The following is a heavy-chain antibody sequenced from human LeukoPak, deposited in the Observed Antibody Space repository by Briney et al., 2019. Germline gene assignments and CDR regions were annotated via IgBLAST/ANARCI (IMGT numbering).Heavy chain of an antibody. D-gene: IGHD4-23*01. V-gene: IGHV3-74*01. Sequence: GGSLRLSCAASGFIFSNYWMNWVRQAPGKGLMWVSRMNSDGSSRTYADSVKGRFTISRDNSKNTLYLQMNSLRAEDTAVYYCARGAHKRDDYGGFFDYWGQKTLVTVSS. CDR1: GFIFSNYW. CDR2: MNSDGSSR. J-gene: IGHJ4*02. CDR3: ARGAHKRDDYGGFFDY.